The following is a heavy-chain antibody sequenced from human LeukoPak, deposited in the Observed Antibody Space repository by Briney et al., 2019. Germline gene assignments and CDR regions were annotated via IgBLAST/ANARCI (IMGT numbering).Heavy chain of an antibody. CDR2: ISYSSGSI. CDR3: AKDVLRLNYGYFDL. D-gene: IGHD2-21*02. CDR1: GFTLSNYA. Sequence: GGSLRLSCAASGFTLSNYAMSWVRQAPGKGPEWVAGISYSSGSIYYSDSVKGRFTISRDNSKNTLYLQMNSLRADDTAVYYCAKDVLRLNYGYFDLWGRGTLVSVSS. V-gene: IGHV3-23*01. J-gene: IGHJ2*01.